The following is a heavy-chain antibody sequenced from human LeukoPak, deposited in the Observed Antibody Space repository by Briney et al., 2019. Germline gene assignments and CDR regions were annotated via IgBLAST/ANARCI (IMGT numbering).Heavy chain of an antibody. CDR1: GGTFSSYA. CDR2: IIPIFGTA. J-gene: IGHJ4*02. V-gene: IGHV1-69*01. CDR3: ARLASGNNWNDQMTFDY. D-gene: IGHD1-1*01. Sequence: SVKVSCKASGGTFSSYAISWVRRAPGQGLEWMGGIIPIFGTANYAQKFQGRVTITADESTSTAYMELSSLRSEDTAVYYCARLASGNNWNDQMTFDYWGQGTLVTVSS.